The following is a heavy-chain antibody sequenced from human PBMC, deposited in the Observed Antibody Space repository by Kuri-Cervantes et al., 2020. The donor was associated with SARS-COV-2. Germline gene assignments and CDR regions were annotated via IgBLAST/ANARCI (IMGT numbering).Heavy chain of an antibody. Sequence: GGSLRLSCAASGFSFSSYNMNWVRQAPGKGLEWVSSISYSSFYIYYADSVKGRFTISRDNAKNSLYLEMNSLRDEDTAVYYCAKDRVPAAIQYYYYGMDVWGQGTTVTVSS. CDR3: AKDRVPAAIQYYYYGMDV. D-gene: IGHD2-2*02. CDR2: ISYSSFYI. CDR1: GFSFSSYN. V-gene: IGHV3-21*01. J-gene: IGHJ6*02.